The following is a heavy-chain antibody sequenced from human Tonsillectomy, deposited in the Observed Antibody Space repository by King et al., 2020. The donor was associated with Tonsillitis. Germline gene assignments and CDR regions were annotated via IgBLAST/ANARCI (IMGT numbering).Heavy chain of an antibody. J-gene: IGHJ2*01. CDR3: ARLWQDTIFGVQRYWYFDL. Sequence: QLQESGPGLVKPSETLSLTCTVSGGSISSSSYYWGWIRQPPGKGLEWIGSIYYSGSTYYNPSLKSRVTISVETSKNQFSLKLSSVTAADTAVYYCARLWQDTIFGVQRYWYFDLWGRGTLVTVSS. CDR1: GGSISSSSYY. D-gene: IGHD3-3*01. CDR2: IYYSGST. V-gene: IGHV4-39*01.